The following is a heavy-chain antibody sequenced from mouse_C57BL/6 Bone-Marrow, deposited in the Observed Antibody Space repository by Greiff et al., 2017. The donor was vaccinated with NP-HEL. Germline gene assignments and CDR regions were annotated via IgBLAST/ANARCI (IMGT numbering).Heavy chain of an antibody. Sequence: QVQLQQSGAELARPGASVKLSCKASGYTFTSYGISWVKQRTGQGLEWIGEIYPRSGNTYYNEKFKGKATLTADKSSSTAYMELRSLTSEDSAVYFCARGANWVFDYWGQGTTLTVSS. J-gene: IGHJ2*01. CDR2: IYPRSGNT. D-gene: IGHD4-1*01. CDR3: ARGANWVFDY. V-gene: IGHV1-81*01. CDR1: GYTFTSYG.